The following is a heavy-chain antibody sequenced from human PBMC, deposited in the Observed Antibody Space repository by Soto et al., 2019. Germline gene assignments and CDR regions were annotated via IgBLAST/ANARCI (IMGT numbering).Heavy chain of an antibody. CDR3: ARDGPYSYGTPNAGNGVDS. J-gene: IGHJ4*02. Sequence: QVQLQESGPGLVKPSETLSLTCTVSGGSVRSGSYYWSWFRQPPGKGLEWIGYIYYSGTTSYNPSLESRVTISVDTYKNQFSLKMSSVTAADTAVYYCARDGPYSYGTPNAGNGVDSWGQGTLLTVSS. CDR1: GGSVRSGSYY. CDR2: IYYSGTT. V-gene: IGHV4-61*01. D-gene: IGHD5-18*01.